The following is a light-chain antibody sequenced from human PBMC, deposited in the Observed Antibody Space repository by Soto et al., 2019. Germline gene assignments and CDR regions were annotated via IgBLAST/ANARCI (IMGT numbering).Light chain of an antibody. J-gene: IGKJ1*01. Sequence: EIVLSQSPVPLSFSPAKIATLSCXASQSVTNNYLAWFQQKPGQAPRLLMYGTSSRATGIPDRFSGSGSGTDFTLTITRLEPEDFAVYYCQQYASSRTFGQGTKVDIK. CDR2: GTS. V-gene: IGKV3-20*01. CDR1: QSVTNNY. CDR3: QQYASSRT.